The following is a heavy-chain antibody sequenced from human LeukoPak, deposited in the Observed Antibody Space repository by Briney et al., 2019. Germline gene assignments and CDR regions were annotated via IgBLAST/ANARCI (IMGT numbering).Heavy chain of an antibody. CDR1: GYSISSSNW. D-gene: IGHD1-26*01. J-gene: IGHJ4*02. Sequence: NPSETLSLTCAVSGYSISSSNWWSWVRQPPGKGLEWIGEIYHSGSTNYNPSLKSRVTISVDKSKNQFSLKLSSVTAADTAVYYCAGLVGATTRYFDYWGQGTLVTVSS. CDR3: AGLVGATTRYFDY. CDR2: IYHSGST. V-gene: IGHV4-4*02.